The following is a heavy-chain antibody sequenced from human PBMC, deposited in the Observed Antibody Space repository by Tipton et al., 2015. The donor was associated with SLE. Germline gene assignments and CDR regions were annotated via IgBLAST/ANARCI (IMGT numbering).Heavy chain of an antibody. D-gene: IGHD4/OR15-4a*01. CDR2: VHSSGST. CDR1: GASIRSGSFY. Sequence: TLSLTCTVSGASIRSGSFYWSGIRQSAGKGLEWIGHVHSSGSTNYNPSLKSRVSISTDTPKKQFSLTLTSVTAADTARYYCARDLTYAWCYYWGQGTLVTVSS. J-gene: IGHJ4*02. V-gene: IGHV4-61*09. CDR3: ARDLTYAWCYY.